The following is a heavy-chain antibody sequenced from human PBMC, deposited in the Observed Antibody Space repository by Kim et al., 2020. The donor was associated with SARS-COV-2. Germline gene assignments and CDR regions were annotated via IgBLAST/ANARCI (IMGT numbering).Heavy chain of an antibody. V-gene: IGHV3-73*01. CDR3: TRHGVRPTGDY. Sequence: TAYAASVKGRFTISRDDSKNTAYLQMNSLKTEDTAVYYCTRHGVRPTGDYWGQGTLVTVSS. D-gene: IGHD3-10*01. J-gene: IGHJ4*02. CDR2: T.